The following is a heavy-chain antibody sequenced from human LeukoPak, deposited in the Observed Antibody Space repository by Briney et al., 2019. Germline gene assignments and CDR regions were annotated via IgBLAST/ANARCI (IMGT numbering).Heavy chain of an antibody. J-gene: IGHJ5*01. Sequence: PSETLSLTCTVSGDSVSSYYWSWIRQPAGKGLEWIGRIYTSGSTNYNPSLKSRFTLSVDRPKNQFFLNVTSLTAADTAVYYCARSRQASGLFNSWGQGTLVVVSS. V-gene: IGHV4-4*07. CDR1: GDSVSSYY. CDR2: IYTSGST. CDR3: ARSRQASGLFNS. D-gene: IGHD3-10*01.